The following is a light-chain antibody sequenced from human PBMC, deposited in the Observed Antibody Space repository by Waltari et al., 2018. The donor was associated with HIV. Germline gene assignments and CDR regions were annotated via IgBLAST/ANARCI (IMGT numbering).Light chain of an antibody. Sequence: DIQLTQSPSFLSASVGDRVTITCRARQDISTYVAWYQQKPGKAPNLLIYSTSILRTGVPSRFSGSGSGTEFTLTVTNLQPEDFALYYCQQSNSYPLTFGGGTRVEIK. J-gene: IGKJ4*01. V-gene: IGKV1-9*01. CDR3: QQSNSYPLT. CDR2: STS. CDR1: QDISTY.